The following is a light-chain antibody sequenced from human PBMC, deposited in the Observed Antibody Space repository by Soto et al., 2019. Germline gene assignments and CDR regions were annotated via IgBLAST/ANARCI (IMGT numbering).Light chain of an antibody. Sequence: IVMTQSPATLSLSPGGRATLSCRASQSISGTLAWYKRKPGQAPRLLVYGASSRATGIPDRVRGSGSGTEFTLAISSLKPEDSETYYCLQDINYPWTFGQGTKVDIK. CDR3: LQDINYPWT. J-gene: IGKJ1*01. CDR2: GAS. V-gene: IGKV3D-15*01. CDR1: QSISGT.